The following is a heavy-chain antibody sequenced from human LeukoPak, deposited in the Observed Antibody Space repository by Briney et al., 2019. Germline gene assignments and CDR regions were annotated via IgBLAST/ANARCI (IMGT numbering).Heavy chain of an antibody. CDR1: GYTLTELS. D-gene: IGHD6-25*01. Sequence: ASVKVSCKVSGYTLTELSMHWVRQAPGKGLEWMGGFDPEDGETIYAQKFQGRVNMTSDTPMTTAYMDLNSLKSDDTAVYYCVRARYSSAWFDSWGHGTLVIVSS. CDR3: VRARYSSAWFDS. V-gene: IGHV1-24*01. J-gene: IGHJ5*01. CDR2: FDPEDGET.